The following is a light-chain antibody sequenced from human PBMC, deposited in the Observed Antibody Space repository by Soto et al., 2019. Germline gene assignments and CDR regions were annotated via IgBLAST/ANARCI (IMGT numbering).Light chain of an antibody. CDR1: QGIRNF. Sequence: DIPMTQSPTSLSASVGDRVTITCRASQGIRNFVAWYQQKPGKAPKLLIYAASTLQSGVPSRFSGSGSWTDFTLTINSLQPEDVATYSSQKYSSVPVFGPGTKVEIK. CDR3: QKYSSVPV. CDR2: AAS. V-gene: IGKV1-27*01. J-gene: IGKJ3*01.